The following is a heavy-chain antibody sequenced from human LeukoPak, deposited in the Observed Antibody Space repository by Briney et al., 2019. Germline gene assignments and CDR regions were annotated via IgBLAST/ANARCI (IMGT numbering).Heavy chain of an antibody. D-gene: IGHD3-22*01. CDR1: GYRFASYW. CDR2: IDPSDSHT. CDR3: ARQYHYDSSGYPYAFQI. J-gene: IGHJ3*02. V-gene: IGHV5-10-1*01. Sequence: GESLRISCKGSGYRFASYWISWVRQMPGKGLEWMGRIDPSDSHTNYSPSFQGHVTISGDKSISTAYLQWSSLKASDTAMYYCARQYHYDSSGYPYAFQIWGQGTMVTVSS.